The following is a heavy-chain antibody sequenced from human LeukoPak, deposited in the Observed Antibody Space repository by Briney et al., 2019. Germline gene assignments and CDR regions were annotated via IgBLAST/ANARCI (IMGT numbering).Heavy chain of an antibody. CDR3: ARDLGSGSRYYDY. Sequence: GGSLRLSCAASGFTFSNYWMSWVRQAPGKGLEWVSYISSSGSTIYYADSVKGRFTISRDNAKNSLYLQMNSLRAEDTAVYYCARDLGSGSRYYDYWGQGTLVTVSS. CDR2: ISSSGSTI. CDR1: GFTFSNYW. V-gene: IGHV3-11*04. J-gene: IGHJ4*02. D-gene: IGHD3-10*01.